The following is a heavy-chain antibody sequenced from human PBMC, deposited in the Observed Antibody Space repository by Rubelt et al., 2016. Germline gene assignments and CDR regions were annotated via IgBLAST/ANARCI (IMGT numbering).Heavy chain of an antibody. V-gene: IGHV4-39*07. Sequence: QVQLKESGPGLVKPSETLSLTCTVSGGSISSSSYYWGWIRQPPGKGLEWIGSIYYSGTTYYNPSLKSRVTMSLETSKNQFSLIRSSVTAVDTAVYYCARCSSSDCQGFDLWGRGTLVTVSS. J-gene: IGHJ2*01. D-gene: IGHD6-19*01. CDR1: GGSISSSSYY. CDR3: ARCSSSDCQGFDL. CDR2: IYYSGTT.